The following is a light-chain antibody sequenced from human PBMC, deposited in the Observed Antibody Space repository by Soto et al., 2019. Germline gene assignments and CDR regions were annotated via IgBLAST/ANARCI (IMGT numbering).Light chain of an antibody. CDR3: QQYFTSPWR. CDR2: WSY. V-gene: IGKV4-1*01. J-gene: IGKJ1*01. Sequence: DIVMTQSPDSLAVSLGERATFNCKSSQSILDRSKNKYYLAWYQQKSGQPPKLLIYWSYLRESGVPDRFTGRESGTDFTLTISSLQAEDVAIYYCQQYFTSPWRFGQGTKVEI. CDR1: QSILDRSKNKYY.